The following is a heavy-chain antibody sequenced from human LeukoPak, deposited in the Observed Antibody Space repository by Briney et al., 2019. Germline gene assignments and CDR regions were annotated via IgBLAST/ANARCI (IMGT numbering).Heavy chain of an antibody. V-gene: IGHV3-15*01. CDR2: IKSKTDGGTT. CDR1: GFTFSNAW. D-gene: IGHD2-2*01. J-gene: IGHJ2*01. Sequence: GGSLRLSCAASGFTFSNAWMSWVRQAPGKGLEWVGRIKSKTDGGTTDYAAPVKGRFTISRDNSKNTLYLQMNSLRAEDTAVYYCARDVWATMPPFDLWGRGTLVTVSS. CDR3: ARDVWATMPPFDL.